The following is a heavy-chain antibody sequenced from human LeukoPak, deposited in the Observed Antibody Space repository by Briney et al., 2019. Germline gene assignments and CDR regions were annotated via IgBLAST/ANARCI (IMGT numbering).Heavy chain of an antibody. CDR1: GFSFSTYW. CDR3: ARDLDFHNFDY. V-gene: IGHV3-7*01. Sequence: PGGSLRLSCAASGFSFSTYWMTWVRQAPGKGLEWVANIGKAGNGDYYVDSVKGRFTISRDNAKNSLYLQMNSLRAEDTAVCYCARDLDFHNFDYWGQGALVTVSS. J-gene: IGHJ4*02. CDR2: IGKAGNGD. D-gene: IGHD2/OR15-2a*01.